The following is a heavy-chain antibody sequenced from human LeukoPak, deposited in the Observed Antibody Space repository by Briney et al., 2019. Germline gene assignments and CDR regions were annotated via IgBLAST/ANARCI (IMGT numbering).Heavy chain of an antibody. CDR2: IYPAVSNA. Sequence: PGESLKISCEGSGYSFTSYWIAWVRQMPGKGLESMGIIYPAVSNARYSPSFQGQVTISADKSISTAYLQWSSLKASDTAMYYCAGLSLVPTAMPDYWGQGTLVTVS. D-gene: IGHD2-2*01. J-gene: IGHJ4*02. CDR1: GYSFTSYW. V-gene: IGHV5-51*01. CDR3: AGLSLVPTAMPDY.